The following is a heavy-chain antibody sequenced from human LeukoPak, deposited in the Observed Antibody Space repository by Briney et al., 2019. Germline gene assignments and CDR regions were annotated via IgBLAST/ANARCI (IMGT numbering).Heavy chain of an antibody. CDR3: ARAITMIAPPFDY. CDR1: GFTFSSYA. CDR2: ISYDGSNK. V-gene: IGHV3-30-3*01. D-gene: IGHD3-22*01. Sequence: PGGPLRLSCAASGFTFSSYAMHWVRQAPGKGLEWVAVISYDGSNKYYADSVKGRFTISRDNSKNTLYLQMNSLRAEDTAVYYCARAITMIAPPFDYWGQGTLVTVSS. J-gene: IGHJ4*02.